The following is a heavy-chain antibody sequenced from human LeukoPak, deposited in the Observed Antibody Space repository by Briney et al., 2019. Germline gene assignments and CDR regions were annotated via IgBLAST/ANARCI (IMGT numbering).Heavy chain of an antibody. D-gene: IGHD3-10*01. Sequence: ASVKVSCKASGYTFTGYYMHWVRQAPGQGLEWMGRINPNSGGTNYAQKFQGRVTMTRDTSISTAYMELSRLRSDDTAVYYCARDYYGSGHTIYYSYMDVWGKGTTVTVSS. CDR2: INPNSGGT. J-gene: IGHJ6*03. V-gene: IGHV1-2*06. CDR3: ARDYYGSGHTIYYSYMDV. CDR1: GYTFTGYY.